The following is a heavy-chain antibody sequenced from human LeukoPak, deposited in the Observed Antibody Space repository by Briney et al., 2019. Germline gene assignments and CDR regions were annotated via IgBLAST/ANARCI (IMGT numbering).Heavy chain of an antibody. J-gene: IGHJ6*02. CDR3: AKALAAAGTIYYYYGMDV. V-gene: IGHV3-23*01. Sequence: PGGSLRLSCAASGFTFSSYAMSWVRQAPGKGLEWVSAISGSGGSTYYADSVKGRFTISRDNSKNTLYLQMNSLRAEDTAVYYCAKALAAAGTIYYYYGMDVWGQGTTVTVSS. CDR2: ISGSGGST. CDR1: GFTFSSYA. D-gene: IGHD6-13*01.